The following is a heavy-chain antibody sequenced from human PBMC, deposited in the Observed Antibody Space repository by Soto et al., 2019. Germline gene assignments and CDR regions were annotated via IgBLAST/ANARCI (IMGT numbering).Heavy chain of an antibody. CDR1: GGTFSSYA. J-gene: IGHJ4*02. V-gene: IGHV1-69*13. CDR3: ASVVDSGYAFAY. Sequence: SVKVSCKASGGTFSSYAISWVRQAPGQGLEWMGGIIPIFGTANYAQKFQGRVTITADESTSTAYMELSSLRSEDTAVYYCASVVDSGYAFAYWGQGTLVTVSS. D-gene: IGHD5-12*01. CDR2: IIPIFGTA.